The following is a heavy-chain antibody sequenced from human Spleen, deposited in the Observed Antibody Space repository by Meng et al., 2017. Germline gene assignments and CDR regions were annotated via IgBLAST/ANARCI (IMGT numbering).Heavy chain of an antibody. J-gene: IGHJ4*02. V-gene: IGHV3-23*01. D-gene: IGHD2-2*01. CDR2: ISGSGGNT. Sequence: EVQLLESGGGLVQPGGSLRLSCAVSGFTFSSYAMSWVRQAPGKGLEWVSTISGSGGNTYYADFVKGRFTISRDNSRNSLYLQMNTLRAEDTAVYYCAALTNYWGQGTLVTVSS. CDR3: AALTNY. CDR1: GFTFSSYA.